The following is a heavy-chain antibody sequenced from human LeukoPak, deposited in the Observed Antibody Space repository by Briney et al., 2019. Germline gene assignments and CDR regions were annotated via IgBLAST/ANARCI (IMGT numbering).Heavy chain of an antibody. D-gene: IGHD2-21*02. Sequence: ASVRVSCKASGYTFTGYYMHWVRQAPGQGLEWMGWINPNSGGTNYAQKFHGRVTMTRDTSISTAYMELSRLRSDDTAVYYCAREGGGDCNAFDIWGQGTMVTVSS. V-gene: IGHV1-2*02. CDR1: GYTFTGYY. CDR3: AREGGGDCNAFDI. CDR2: INPNSGGT. J-gene: IGHJ3*02.